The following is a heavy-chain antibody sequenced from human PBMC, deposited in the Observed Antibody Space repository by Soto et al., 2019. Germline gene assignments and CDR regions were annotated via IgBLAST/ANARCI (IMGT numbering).Heavy chain of an antibody. CDR1: GFTFSSYS. Sequence: LRLSCAASGFTFSSYSMNWVRQAPGKGLEWVSSISSSSSYIYSADSVKGRFTISRDNAKNSLYLQMNSLRAEDTAVYYCAREDYSNFDYWGQGXLVTVYS. CDR2: ISSSSSYI. D-gene: IGHD4-4*01. V-gene: IGHV3-21*01. CDR3: AREDYSNFDY. J-gene: IGHJ4*02.